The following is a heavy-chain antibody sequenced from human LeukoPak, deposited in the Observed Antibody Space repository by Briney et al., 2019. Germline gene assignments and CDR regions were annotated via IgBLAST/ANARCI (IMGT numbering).Heavy chain of an antibody. CDR1: GYTFTSYG. Sequence: ASVKVSCKASGYTFTSYGISWVRQAPGQGLEWMGWISAYNGNTNYAQKLQGRVTMTTDTSTSTAYMELRSLRSDDTAVYYCARVTGSGSYYKGYFDYWGQGTLVTVSS. V-gene: IGHV1-18*01. CDR3: ARVTGSGSYYKGYFDY. J-gene: IGHJ4*02. D-gene: IGHD3-10*01. CDR2: ISAYNGNT.